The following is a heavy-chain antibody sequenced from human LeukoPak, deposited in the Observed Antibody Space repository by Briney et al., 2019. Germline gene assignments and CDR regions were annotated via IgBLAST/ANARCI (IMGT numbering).Heavy chain of an antibody. CDR1: ENTFITSY. V-gene: IGHV1-46*01. D-gene: IGHD6-6*01. J-gene: IGHJ4*02. Sequence: ASVKVSCKASENTFITSYMHWVRQAPGQGLEWMGIINPSGGGTGYARKFRGRVTMTGDTSTSTVYMELSSLLSEDTAVYYCATEAPSYCFDYWGQGTLVTVSS. CDR3: ATEAPSYCFDY. CDR2: INPSGGGT.